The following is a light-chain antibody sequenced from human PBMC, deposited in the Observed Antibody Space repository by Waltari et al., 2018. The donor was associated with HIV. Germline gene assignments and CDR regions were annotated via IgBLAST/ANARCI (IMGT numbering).Light chain of an antibody. CDR2: EVT. CDR1: NSDIGKYNL. J-gene: IGLJ1*01. Sequence: QSALTQPASVSGSPGQSITIPCTGTNSDIGKYNLVSWYQQNPGKVPTLLIFEVTTRPSGVSHRLSGSKSDNTAALTISGLQAEDEADYYCSTYATGNTYVFGTGTSVTVL. CDR3: STYATGNTYV. V-gene: IGLV2-23*02.